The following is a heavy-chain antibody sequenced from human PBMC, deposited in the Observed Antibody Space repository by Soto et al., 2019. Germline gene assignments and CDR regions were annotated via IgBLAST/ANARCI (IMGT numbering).Heavy chain of an antibody. V-gene: IGHV3-23*01. Sequence: EVQLLESGGGLVQPGVSLRLSCAASGFSFSTYTMSWVRRAPGKGLEWISAISGSGGSPSYADSVQGRFTISRDNPSKTLYLQMKSLRAKDRAVYSCAKARYTTSKCYVPDYWGQGTLVTVSS. J-gene: IGHJ4*02. CDR1: GFSFSTYT. CDR3: AKARYTTSKCYVPDY. CDR2: ISGSGGSP. D-gene: IGHD2-2*01.